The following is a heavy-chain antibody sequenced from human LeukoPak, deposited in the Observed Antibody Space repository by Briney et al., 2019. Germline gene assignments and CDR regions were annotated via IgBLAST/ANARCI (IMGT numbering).Heavy chain of an antibody. Sequence: ASVKVSCKASGGTFSSYAISWVRQAPGQGLEWMGGIIPIFGTANYAQKFQGRVTITADESTSTAYMELSSLRSEDTAVYYCARSTRRFGVVLLYYFDYWGQGTLVTVSS. D-gene: IGHD3-3*01. CDR3: ARSTRRFGVVLLYYFDY. CDR1: GGTFSSYA. CDR2: IIPIFGTA. V-gene: IGHV1-69*13. J-gene: IGHJ4*02.